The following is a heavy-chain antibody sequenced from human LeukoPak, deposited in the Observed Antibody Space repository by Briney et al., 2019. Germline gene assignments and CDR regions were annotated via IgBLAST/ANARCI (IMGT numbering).Heavy chain of an antibody. CDR2: IWYDGRHE. CDR1: GFDFSRYG. V-gene: IGHV3-33*01. CDR3: VGEIYSTNYFDS. D-gene: IGHD6-13*01. Sequence: GESLNLSCAASGFDFSRYGMHWVRQAPGKGLEWVAVIWYDGRHEYYGDPVKGRFTISRDNSKNMLYLQMNSLRAEDTAVYFCVGEIYSTNYFDSWGQGTLVTVSS. J-gene: IGHJ4*02.